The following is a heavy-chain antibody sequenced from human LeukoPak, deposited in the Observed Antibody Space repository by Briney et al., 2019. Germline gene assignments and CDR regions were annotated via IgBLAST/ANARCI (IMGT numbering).Heavy chain of an antibody. CDR3: ARDHYHKIHSVMVTAPDY. CDR2: INPNSGGT. D-gene: IGHD2-21*02. V-gene: IGHV1-2*02. Sequence: ASVKVSCKASGYTFTGYYMHWVRQAPGQGLEWMGWINPNSGGTNYAQKFQGRVTMTRDTSISTAYMEPSRLRSDDTAVYYCARDHYHKIHSVMVTAPDYWGQGTLVIVSS. J-gene: IGHJ4*02. CDR1: GYTFTGYY.